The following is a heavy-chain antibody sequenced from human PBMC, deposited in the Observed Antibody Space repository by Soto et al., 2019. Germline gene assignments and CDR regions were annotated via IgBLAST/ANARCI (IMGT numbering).Heavy chain of an antibody. CDR2: IIPIFGTA. D-gene: IGHD6-6*01. CDR3: ARVMQLARRRTYYFDY. J-gene: IGHJ4*02. V-gene: IGHV1-69*13. Sequence: SVKVSCKASGGTFSSYAISWVLQSPVQGLEWMGGIIPIFGTANYAQKFQGRVTITADESTSTAYMELSSLRSEDTAVYYCARVMQLARRRTYYFDYWGQGTLVTVSS. CDR1: GGTFSSYA.